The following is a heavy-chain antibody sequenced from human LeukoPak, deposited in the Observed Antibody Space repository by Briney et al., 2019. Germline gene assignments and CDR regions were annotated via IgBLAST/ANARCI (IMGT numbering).Heavy chain of an antibody. Sequence: PSETLSLTCTVSGGSISSYYWSWIRQPAGKGLEWIGLIYTGGNTNYNPFLKSRVTMSVDTSKNQFSLKLNSVTAADTAVYYCARDAPGADRSYWYFDLWGRGTLVTVSS. D-gene: IGHD6-6*01. V-gene: IGHV4-4*07. J-gene: IGHJ2*01. CDR3: ARDAPGADRSYWYFDL. CDR2: IYTGGNT. CDR1: GGSISSYY.